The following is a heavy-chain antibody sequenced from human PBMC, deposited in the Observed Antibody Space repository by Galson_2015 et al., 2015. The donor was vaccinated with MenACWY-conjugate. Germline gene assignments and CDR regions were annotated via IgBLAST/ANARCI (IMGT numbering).Heavy chain of an antibody. J-gene: IGHJ4*02. V-gene: IGHV5-10-1*01. D-gene: IGHD3-16*01. Sequence: QSGAEVKKPGQSLRISCQGLGYTFINYWISWVRQTPGKGLEWMARIDPSDSYTNYSPSFQGHVTISVDKGIRTAYLQWSSLEASDTAIYYCARHHRGVGGVYYFDYWGQGTLIAVSS. CDR3: ARHHRGVGGVYYFDY. CDR1: GYTFINYW. CDR2: IDPSDSYT.